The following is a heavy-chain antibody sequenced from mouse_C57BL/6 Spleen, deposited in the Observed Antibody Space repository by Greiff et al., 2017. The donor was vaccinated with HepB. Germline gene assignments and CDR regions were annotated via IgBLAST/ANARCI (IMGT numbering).Heavy chain of an antibody. V-gene: IGHV5-12*01. CDR2: ISNGGGST. CDR3: ARPAQATAYAMDY. Sequence: EVKLVESGGGLVQPGGSLKLSCAASGFTFSDYYMYWVRQTPEKRLEWVAYISNGGGSTYYPDTVKGRFTISRDNAKNTLYLQMSRLKSEDTAMYYCARPAQATAYAMDYWGQGTSVTVSS. D-gene: IGHD3-2*02. J-gene: IGHJ4*01. CDR1: GFTFSDYY.